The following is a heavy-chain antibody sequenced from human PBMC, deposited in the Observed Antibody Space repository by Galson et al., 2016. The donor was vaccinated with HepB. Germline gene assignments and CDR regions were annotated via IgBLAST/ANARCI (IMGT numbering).Heavy chain of an antibody. CDR2: INSDGSST. CDR1: GFTFSNYW. Sequence: SLRLSCAASGFTFSNYWMHWVRQVPGKGLVWVSRINSDGSSTNYADSVKGRFTISRDNAENSLYLQMNSLRVEDTAVYYCAGGTMIRGLTWGQGTLVTVSS. V-gene: IGHV3-74*01. CDR3: AGGTMIRGLT. J-gene: IGHJ4*02. D-gene: IGHD3-10*01.